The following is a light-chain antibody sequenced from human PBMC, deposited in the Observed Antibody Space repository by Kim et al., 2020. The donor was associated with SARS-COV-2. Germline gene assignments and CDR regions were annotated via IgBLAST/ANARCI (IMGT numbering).Light chain of an antibody. Sequence: SPGERATLSCRASPSISNNLAWYQQKPGQAPRLLIYDTSTRATGVPARFSGSGSGTDFTLTISSLQSEDFAVYYCQQYNRWPPMYTFGQGTKLEI. V-gene: IGKV3-15*01. CDR1: PSISNN. J-gene: IGKJ2*01. CDR3: QQYNRWPPMYT. CDR2: DTS.